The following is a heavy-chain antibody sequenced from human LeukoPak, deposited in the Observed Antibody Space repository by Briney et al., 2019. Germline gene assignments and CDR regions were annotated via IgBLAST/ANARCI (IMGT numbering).Heavy chain of an antibody. D-gene: IGHD2-2*01. V-gene: IGHV3-33*01. J-gene: IGHJ4*02. Sequence: PGKSLRLSCVASGXTFSSYGMHWVPQAPGKGLEWVAIIWSDGSTKYYVGSVRGRFTISRDSSKSTLYLQMSSLRAEDTAVYYCARDAATSVGMPHYWGQGTVVTVSS. CDR1: GXTFSSYG. CDR2: IWSDGSTK. CDR3: ARDAATSVGMPHY.